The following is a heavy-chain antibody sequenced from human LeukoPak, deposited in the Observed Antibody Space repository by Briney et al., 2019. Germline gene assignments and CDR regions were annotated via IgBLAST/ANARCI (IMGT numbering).Heavy chain of an antibody. J-gene: IGHJ5*02. V-gene: IGHV1-69*04. CDR1: GGTFSSYA. Sequence: SVKVSCKASGGTFSSYAISWVRQAPGQGLEWMGRINPMFGIANYAQNFQGRVTITADKSTSTAYVELSSLTSDDTAVYYCASLADTSDYYVGPWGQGTLVTVSS. CDR3: ASLADTSDYYVGP. CDR2: INPMFGIA. D-gene: IGHD3-22*01.